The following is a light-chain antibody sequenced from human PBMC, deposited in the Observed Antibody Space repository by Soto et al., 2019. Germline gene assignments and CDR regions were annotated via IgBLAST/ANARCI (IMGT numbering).Light chain of an antibody. Sequence: QSFLTQPPSASGTPGQRVTISCSGSSSNIGTNYVYWYQQLPGTAPKLLIYNNHQRPSGVPDRFPGSKSGTSASLAISGLRSEDEADYYCAAWDDSLSGYVSATGTKVTVL. CDR2: NNH. CDR1: SSNIGTNY. CDR3: AAWDDSLSGYV. J-gene: IGLJ1*01. V-gene: IGLV1-47*02.